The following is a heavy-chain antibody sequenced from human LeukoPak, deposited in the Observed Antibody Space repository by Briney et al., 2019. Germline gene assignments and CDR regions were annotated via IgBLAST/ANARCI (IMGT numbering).Heavy chain of an antibody. CDR3: ARVGDSSGYYPPNNGFDY. D-gene: IGHD3-22*01. CDR1: GFTFDDYG. V-gene: IGHV3-20*04. CDR2: INWNGGST. J-gene: IGHJ4*02. Sequence: PGGSLRLSCAASGFTFDDYGMSWVRQAPGKGLEWVSAINWNGGSTGYADSVKGRFTISRDNAKNSLYLQMNSLRAEDTALYYCARVGDSSGYYPPNNGFDYWGQGTLVTVSS.